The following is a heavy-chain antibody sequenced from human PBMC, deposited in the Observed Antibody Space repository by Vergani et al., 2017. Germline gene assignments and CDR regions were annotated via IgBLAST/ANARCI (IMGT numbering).Heavy chain of an antibody. CDR3: TTPTKWELRYYFDY. D-gene: IGHD3-9*01. CDR2: INTNGDYT. J-gene: IGHJ4*02. CDR1: GFSFTTYA. V-gene: IGHV3-23*01. Sequence: EVQLLESGGDLVQPGGSLRLSCAASGFSFTTYAMSWVRQAPGKGLEWVSTINTNGDYTRYGDSVKGRFTISRDNSKSTLYLQMNSLRAEDTAIYYCTTPTKWELRYYFDYWGQGTLVTVSS.